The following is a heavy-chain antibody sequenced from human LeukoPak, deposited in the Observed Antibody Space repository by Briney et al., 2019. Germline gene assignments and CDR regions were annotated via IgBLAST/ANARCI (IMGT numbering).Heavy chain of an antibody. CDR1: GCSFTSYW. V-gene: IGHV5-51*01. Sequence: PGESLKISCSGSGCSFTSYWIGWVRQMPGKGLEWMGIIYPGDSDTRYSPSFQGQVTISADKSISTAYLQWSSLKASDTAMYYCARFEYYGSGSSPYFDYWGQGTLVTVSS. CDR2: IYPGDSDT. CDR3: ARFEYYGSGSSPYFDY. D-gene: IGHD3-10*01. J-gene: IGHJ4*02.